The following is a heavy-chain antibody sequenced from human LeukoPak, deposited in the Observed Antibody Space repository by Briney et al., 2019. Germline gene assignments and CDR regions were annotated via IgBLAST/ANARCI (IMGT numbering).Heavy chain of an antibody. CDR1: GFTFSSYA. CDR3: AKGSYCDSSGSFYFDY. J-gene: IGHJ4*02. Sequence: GGSLRLSCAASGFTFSSYAMSWVRQAPGKGLEWVSGISGSGDNTYYADSVKGRFTISRDNSKNTLYVQVNSLGTEDTAAYYCAKGSYCDSSGSFYFDYWGQGTLVTVSS. D-gene: IGHD3-22*01. V-gene: IGHV3-23*01. CDR2: ISGSGDNT.